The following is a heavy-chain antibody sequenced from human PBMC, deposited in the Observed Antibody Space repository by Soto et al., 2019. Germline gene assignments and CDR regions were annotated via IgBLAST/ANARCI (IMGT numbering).Heavy chain of an antibody. Sequence: ASVNVSCKASGYTFTSYCISWVRQAPGQGLECMGWISAYNGNTNYAQKLQGRVTMTTDTSTSTAYMELRSLRSDDTAVYYCARDKRTTVTTPADYWGQGTLVTVSS. V-gene: IGHV1-18*04. CDR3: ARDKRTTVTTPADY. CDR1: GYTFTSYC. D-gene: IGHD4-17*01. J-gene: IGHJ4*02. CDR2: ISAYNGNT.